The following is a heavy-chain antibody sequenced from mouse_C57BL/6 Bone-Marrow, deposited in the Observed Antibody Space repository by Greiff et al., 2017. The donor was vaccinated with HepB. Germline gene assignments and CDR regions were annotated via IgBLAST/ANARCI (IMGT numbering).Heavy chain of an antibody. V-gene: IGHV1-15*01. CDR1: GYTFTDYE. Sequence: VQLQQSGAELVRPGASVTLSCKASGYTFTDYEMHWVKQTPVHGLEWIGAIDPETGGTAYNQKFKGKAILTADNSSSTAYMELRSLTAEDSAVYYGTRGYGSSYEFAYCGQGTLVTVSA. CDR3: TRGYGSSYEFAY. D-gene: IGHD1-1*01. CDR2: IDPETGGT. J-gene: IGHJ3*01.